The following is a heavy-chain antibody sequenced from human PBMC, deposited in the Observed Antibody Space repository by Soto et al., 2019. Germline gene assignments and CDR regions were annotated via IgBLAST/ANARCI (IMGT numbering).Heavy chain of an antibody. V-gene: IGHV1-3*01. D-gene: IGHD3-3*01. CDR1: GYTFTKYA. Sequence: ASVKVSCKASGYTFTKYAMHWVRQAPGPRLERMGWINAGNGNTKYSQKFQGRVTITRDTSASTAYLELSSLRSEDTAVYYCARSSLQIYESMIDYWGQGTLVTVSS. CDR2: INAGNGNT. CDR3: ARSSLQIYESMIDY. J-gene: IGHJ4*02.